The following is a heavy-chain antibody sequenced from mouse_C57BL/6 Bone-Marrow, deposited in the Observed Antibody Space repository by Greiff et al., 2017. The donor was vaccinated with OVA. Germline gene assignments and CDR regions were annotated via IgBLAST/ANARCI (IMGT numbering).Heavy chain of an antibody. CDR3: AKGTTVYAMDY. J-gene: IGHJ4*01. D-gene: IGHD1-1*01. Sequence: VQVVESGAELVRPGASVKLSCKASGYTFTDYYINWVKQRPGQGLEWIARIYPGSGNTYYNEKFKGKATLTAEKSSSTAYMQLSSLTSEDSAVYFCAKGTTVYAMDYWGQGTSVTVSS. CDR1: GYTFTDYY. CDR2: IYPGSGNT. V-gene: IGHV1-76*01.